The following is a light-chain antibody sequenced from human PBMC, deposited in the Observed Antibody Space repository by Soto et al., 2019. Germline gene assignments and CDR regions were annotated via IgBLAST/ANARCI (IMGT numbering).Light chain of an antibody. CDR1: SSNIGSNY. CDR2: RNN. J-gene: IGLJ2*01. CDR3: AAWDDSLSGLVV. Sequence: QSVLTQPPSASGTPGQRVTISCSGSSSNIGSNYVYWYQHLPGTAPKLLIYRNNQRPSGVPDRFSGSKSGTSASLAISGLRYEDEAEYYCAAWDDSLSGLVVFGGGTKLTVL. V-gene: IGLV1-47*01.